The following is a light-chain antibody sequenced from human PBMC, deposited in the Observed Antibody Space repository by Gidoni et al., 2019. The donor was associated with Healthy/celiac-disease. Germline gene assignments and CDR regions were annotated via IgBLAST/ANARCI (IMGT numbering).Light chain of an antibody. CDR2: QES. CDR1: KLGDKY. CDR3: QAWDSSRWV. V-gene: IGLV3-1*01. J-gene: IGLJ2*01. Sequence: SYELTQPPSVSVSPGQTASITCSGDKLGDKYACWYQQTPGQSPLLVIYQESKRPSGIPERFSGSNSGNTATLTISGTQAMDEADYYCQAWDSSRWVFGGGTKLTVL.